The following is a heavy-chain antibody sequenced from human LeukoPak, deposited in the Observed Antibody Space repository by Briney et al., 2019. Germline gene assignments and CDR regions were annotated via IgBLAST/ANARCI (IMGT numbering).Heavy chain of an antibody. D-gene: IGHD3-9*01. CDR1: GGSISSSSYY. V-gene: IGHV4-39*07. CDR3: ASFDHYPC. J-gene: IGHJ4*02. CDR2: IYYSGST. Sequence: SETLSLTCTVSGGSISSSSYYWGWIRQPPGKGLEWIGSIYYSGSTFYNPSPKSRVTMSVDTSKNQFSLELNSVTAADTAVYYCASFDHYPCWGQGTLVTVSS.